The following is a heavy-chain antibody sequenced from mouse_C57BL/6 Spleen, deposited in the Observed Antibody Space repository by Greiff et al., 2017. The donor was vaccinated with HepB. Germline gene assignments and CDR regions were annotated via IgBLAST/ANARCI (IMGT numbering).Heavy chain of an antibody. V-gene: IGHV1-42*01. CDR3: AREYYGTN. Sequence: VQLQQSGPELVKPGASVKISCKASGYSFTGYYMNWVKQSPETSLEWIGEINPSTGGTTYNQKFKAKATLTVDKSSSTAYMQLKSLTSEDSAVYYCAREYYGTNWGQGTTLTVSS. D-gene: IGHD1-1*01. CDR2: INPSTGGT. J-gene: IGHJ2*01. CDR1: GYSFTGYY.